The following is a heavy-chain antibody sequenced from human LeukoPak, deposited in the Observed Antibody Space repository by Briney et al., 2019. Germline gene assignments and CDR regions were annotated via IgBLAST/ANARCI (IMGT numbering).Heavy chain of an antibody. CDR2: ISAYNGNT. V-gene: IGHV1-18*01. CDR3: ARLEDIVVVPAANAFDI. D-gene: IGHD2-2*01. CDR1: GYTFTSYG. Sequence: ASVKVSCKASGYTFTSYGISGVRQAPGQGLEWMGWISAYNGNTNYAQKLQGRVTMTTDTSTSTAYMELRSLRSDDTAVYYCARLEDIVVVPAANAFDIWGQGTMVTVSS. J-gene: IGHJ3*02.